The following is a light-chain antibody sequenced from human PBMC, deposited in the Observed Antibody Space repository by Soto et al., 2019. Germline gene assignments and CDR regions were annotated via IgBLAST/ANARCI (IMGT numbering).Light chain of an antibody. Sequence: EIVLTQSPGTLSLSPGERATLSCRASQSVSSSYLAWYQQKPGQAPRLLIYGASSRATGIPDRFRGSGSGTDFTLTISRLEPEDFAVYYCQQYGSSPHWTFGQGTKVEIK. CDR3: QQYGSSPHWT. J-gene: IGKJ1*01. CDR1: QSVSSSY. CDR2: GAS. V-gene: IGKV3-20*01.